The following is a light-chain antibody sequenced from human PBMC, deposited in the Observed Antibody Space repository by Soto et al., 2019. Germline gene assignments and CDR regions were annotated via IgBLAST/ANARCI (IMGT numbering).Light chain of an antibody. CDR1: SSDVGAYNY. CDR2: KVT. Sequence: QSALTQPASVSASPGQSITISCTGTSSDVGAYNYVSWYQQHPGKAPNLMIYKVTNRPSGVSNRFSGSKSGNTASLTISGLQTEDEGDYYCASYTTTKTWIFGGGTKLTVL. V-gene: IGLV2-14*01. CDR3: ASYTTTKTWI. J-gene: IGLJ2*01.